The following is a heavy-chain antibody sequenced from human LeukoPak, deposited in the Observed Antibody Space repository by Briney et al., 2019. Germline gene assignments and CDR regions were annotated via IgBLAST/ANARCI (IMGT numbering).Heavy chain of an antibody. Sequence: GGSLRLSCAASGNYWMHWVRQAPGKGLVWVSRINTDGRSTSYADSVKGRFTVSRDNSKDTLYLQMNSLRADDTAVYYCARGGTDILLEPPAIPFDYWGQGALVTVSS. CDR1: GNYW. D-gene: IGHD2-8*01. V-gene: IGHV3-74*01. CDR2: INTDGRST. J-gene: IGHJ4*02. CDR3: ARGGTDILLEPPAIPFDY.